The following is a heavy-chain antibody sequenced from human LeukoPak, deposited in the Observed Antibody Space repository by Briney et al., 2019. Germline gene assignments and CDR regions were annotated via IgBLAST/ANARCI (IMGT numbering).Heavy chain of an antibody. CDR3: ARLYDFWSGLNWFDP. Sequence: GASVKVSCKAAGGTFSSYTISWVRQAPGQGLEWMGRIIPILGIANYAQKFQGRVTITADKSTSTAYMKLSSLRSEDTAVYYCARLYDFWSGLNWFDPWGQGTLVTVSS. CDR2: IIPILGIA. J-gene: IGHJ5*02. CDR1: GGTFSSYT. V-gene: IGHV1-69*02. D-gene: IGHD3-3*01.